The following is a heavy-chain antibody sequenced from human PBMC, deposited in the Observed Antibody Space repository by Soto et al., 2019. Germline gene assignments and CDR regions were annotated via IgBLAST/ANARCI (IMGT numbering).Heavy chain of an antibody. CDR2: IREDGSEK. V-gene: IGHV3-7*05. CDR1: GFTFSTYW. D-gene: IGHD6-19*01. CDR3: ARDNGPTGWVH. Sequence: EVQLVESGGGLVQPGGSLRLSCAASGFTFSTYWMSWVRQAPGKGLEWVANIREDGSEKHYVDSVKGRFTISRDNPKNLLYLQMNSLRAEDTAVYYGARDNGPTGWVHWGQGTQVTVSS. J-gene: IGHJ4*02.